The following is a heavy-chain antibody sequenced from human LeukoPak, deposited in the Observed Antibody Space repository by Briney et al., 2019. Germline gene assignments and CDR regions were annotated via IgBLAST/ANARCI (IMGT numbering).Heavy chain of an antibody. D-gene: IGHD2-15*01. Sequence: PGGSLRLSCAASGFTFSSYAMSWVRQAPGKGLEWVSAISGSGGSTYYADSVKGRFTISRDNSKNTLYLQTNSLRAEDTAVYYCAKDYGGRVVVVAARINAFDIWGQGTMVTVSS. V-gene: IGHV3-23*01. J-gene: IGHJ3*02. CDR1: GFTFSSYA. CDR2: ISGSGGST. CDR3: AKDYGGRVVVVAARINAFDI.